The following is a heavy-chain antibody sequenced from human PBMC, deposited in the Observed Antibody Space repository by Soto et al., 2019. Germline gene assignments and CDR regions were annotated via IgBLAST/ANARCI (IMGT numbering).Heavy chain of an antibody. J-gene: IGHJ4*02. Sequence: QVQLVQSGAEVKKPGASVKVSCKASGYTFTSYDINWVRQATGQGLEWMGWMNPNSGNTGYAQKFQGRVTMTRNTSISTAYMELSSLRSEGTAVYYCARYWAAAGGDDYWGQGTLVTVSS. V-gene: IGHV1-8*01. CDR2: MNPNSGNT. D-gene: IGHD6-13*01. CDR3: ARYWAAAGGDDY. CDR1: GYTFTSYD.